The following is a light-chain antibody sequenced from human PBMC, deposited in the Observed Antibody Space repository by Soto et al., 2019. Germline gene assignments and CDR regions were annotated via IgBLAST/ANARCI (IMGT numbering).Light chain of an antibody. V-gene: IGLV1-40*01. CDR3: QSYASSLSAVV. J-gene: IGLJ2*01. CDR2: GNS. Sequence: QSVLTQPPSVSGAPGQRVTISCTGSSSNIGAGYDVPWYQQLPGTAPKLLIYGNSNRPSGVPDRFSGSKSGTSASLAITGLQAEDEADYYCQSYASSLSAVVFGGGTQLTVL. CDR1: SSNIGAGYD.